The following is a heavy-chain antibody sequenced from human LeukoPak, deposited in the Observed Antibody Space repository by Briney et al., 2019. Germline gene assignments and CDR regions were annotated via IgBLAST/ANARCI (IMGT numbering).Heavy chain of an antibody. D-gene: IGHD4-23*01. Sequence: PSETLSLTCTVPGYSISSGYYWGWIRQPPGKGLEWIGSIYHSGSTYYNPSLKSRVTISVDTSKNQFSLKLSSVTAADTAVYYCARDGGGAAGWGQGTLVTVSS. CDR2: IYHSGST. CDR1: GYSISSGYY. CDR3: ARDGGGAAG. V-gene: IGHV4-38-2*02. J-gene: IGHJ4*02.